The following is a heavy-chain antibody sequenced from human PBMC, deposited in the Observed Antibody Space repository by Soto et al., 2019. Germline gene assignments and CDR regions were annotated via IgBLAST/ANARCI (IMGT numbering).Heavy chain of an antibody. V-gene: IGHV1-3*01. CDR2: INAGNGNT. D-gene: IGHD3-16*02. CDR1: GYTFNSYA. Sequence: SAKVSCKASGYTFNSYAMHCVRQAPGQRLEWMGWINAGNGNTKYSQKFQGRVTITRDTSASTAYMELSSLRSEDTAVYYCARGGLGELSLFEYWGQGTLVTVSS. J-gene: IGHJ4*02. CDR3: ARGGLGELSLFEY.